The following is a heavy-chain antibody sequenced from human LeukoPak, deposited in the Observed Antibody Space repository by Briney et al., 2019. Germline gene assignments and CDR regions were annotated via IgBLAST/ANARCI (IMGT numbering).Heavy chain of an antibody. D-gene: IGHD3-22*01. Sequence: PGGSLRLSCAASGFTFSSYAMSWVRQAPGKALEWVSAISGSGGSTYYADSVKGRFTISRDNSKNTLYLQMNSLRAEDTAVYYCAKDSPPAKWLSGAFDIWGQGTMVTVSS. CDR3: AKDSPPAKWLSGAFDI. CDR2: ISGSGGST. J-gene: IGHJ3*02. V-gene: IGHV3-23*01. CDR1: GFTFSSYA.